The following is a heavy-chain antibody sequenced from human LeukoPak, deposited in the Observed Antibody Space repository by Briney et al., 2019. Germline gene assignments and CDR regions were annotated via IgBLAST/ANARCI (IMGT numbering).Heavy chain of an antibody. D-gene: IGHD6-13*01. V-gene: IGHV1-18*01. CDR1: GYTFTSYG. CDR3: ARVSWEPEEQDFHFIAAAGAFDY. CDR2: ISAYNGNT. J-gene: IGHJ4*02. Sequence: ASVKVSCKASGYTFTSYGISWVRQAPGQGLEWMGWISAYNGNTNYAQKLQGRVTMTTDTSTSTAYMELRSLRSDDTAVYYCARVSWEPEEQDFHFIAAAGAFDYWGQGTLVTVSS.